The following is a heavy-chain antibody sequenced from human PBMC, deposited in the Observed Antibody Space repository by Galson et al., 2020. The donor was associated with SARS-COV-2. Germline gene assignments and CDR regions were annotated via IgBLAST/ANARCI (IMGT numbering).Heavy chain of an antibody. CDR2: ISWHSGSI. J-gene: IGHJ4*02. V-gene: IGHV3-9*01. CDR3: AKGHLGSGWYSFDY. CDR1: GFTFDDYA. D-gene: IGHD6-19*01. Sequence: GGSLRLSCAASGFTFDDYAMHWVRQAPGKGLEWVSGISWHSGSIGYADSVKGRFTISRDNAKNSLSLQMNSLRAEDTALYYCAKGHLGSGWYSFDYWGQGTLVTVSS.